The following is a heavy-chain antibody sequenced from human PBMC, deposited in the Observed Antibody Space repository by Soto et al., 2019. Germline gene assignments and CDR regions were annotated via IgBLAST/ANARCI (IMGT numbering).Heavy chain of an antibody. CDR1: GGSISSYY. D-gene: IGHD4-17*01. CDR3: ARGYYGDSFDY. CDR2: IYYSGST. Sequence: SETLSLTCTVSGGSISSYYWSWIRQPPGKGLEWIGYIYYSGSTNYNPSLKSRDTISVDTSKNQFSLKLSSVTAADTAVYYCARGYYGDSFDYWGQGTLVTVSS. V-gene: IGHV4-59*01. J-gene: IGHJ4*02.